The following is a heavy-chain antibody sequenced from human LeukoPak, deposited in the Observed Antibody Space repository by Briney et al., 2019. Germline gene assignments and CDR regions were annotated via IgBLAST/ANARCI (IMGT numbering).Heavy chain of an antibody. V-gene: IGHV3-30*02. CDR2: IRYDGSNK. Sequence: GGSLRLFCAASGFTFSSYGMHWERQASGKGLEGGAFIRYDGSNKYYAASVKGRFTISRDNSKNTLYLQMNSLRAEDTAVYYCAKAPSGGSWRFDYWGQGTLVTVSS. CDR3: AKAPSGGSWRFDY. CDR1: GFTFSSYG. J-gene: IGHJ4*02. D-gene: IGHD2-15*01.